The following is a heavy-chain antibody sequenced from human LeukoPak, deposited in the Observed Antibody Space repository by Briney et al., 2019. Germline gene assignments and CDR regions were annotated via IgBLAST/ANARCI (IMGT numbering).Heavy chain of an antibody. CDR1: GGSFSGYY. J-gene: IGHJ4*02. V-gene: IGHV4-34*01. CDR2: INHSGST. D-gene: IGHD3-10*01. CDR3: ASRREWFGELLAVDY. Sequence: SETLSLTCAVYGGSFSGYYWSWIRQPPGKGLEWIGEINHSGSTNYNPSLKSRVTISVDKSKNQFSLKLSSVTAADTAVYYCASRREWFGELLAVDYWGQGTLVTVSS.